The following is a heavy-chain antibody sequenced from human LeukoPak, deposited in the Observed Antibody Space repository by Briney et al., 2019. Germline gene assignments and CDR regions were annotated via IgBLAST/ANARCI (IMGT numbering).Heavy chain of an antibody. Sequence: PGGSLRLSCAASGFTFSSYAMHWVRQAPGKGLEWVAVISYDGSNKYYADSVKGRFTISRDNSKNTLYLQMNSLKTEDTAVYYCYFSGTGIDYWGQGTLVTVSS. CDR1: GFTFSSYA. J-gene: IGHJ4*02. V-gene: IGHV3-30-3*01. CDR3: YFSGTGIDY. D-gene: IGHD6-13*01. CDR2: ISYDGSNK.